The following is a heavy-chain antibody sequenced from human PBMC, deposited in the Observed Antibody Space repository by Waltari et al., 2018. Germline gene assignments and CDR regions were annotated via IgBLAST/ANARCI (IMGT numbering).Heavy chain of an antibody. CDR3: ASDVHSGRYGWFDP. CDR1: GFTFRPFW. V-gene: IGHV3-74*01. D-gene: IGHD1-26*01. CDR2: IKSDGRAT. J-gene: IGHJ5*02. Sequence: EVQLVESGGGLVPPGGSLRLSCEASGFTFRPFWVHWVRQVPGKGLVWVSRIKSDGRATSYADSVKGRFTISRDNAKNTVYLQMNSLRVEDTAVYHCASDVHSGRYGWFDPWGQGTLVTVSS.